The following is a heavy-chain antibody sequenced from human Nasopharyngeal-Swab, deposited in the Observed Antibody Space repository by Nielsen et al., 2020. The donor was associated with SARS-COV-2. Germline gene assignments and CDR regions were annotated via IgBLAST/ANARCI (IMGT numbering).Heavy chain of an antibody. CDR1: GDSVSSSSAA. D-gene: IGHD4-17*01. Sequence: SQTLSLTCAISGDSVSSSSAAWNWIRQSPSRGLEWLGRTYYRSKWYNDYAVSVKSRITINPDTSKNQFSLHLNSVTSEDTAVYYCARARGAYGDYYYYYYTDVWGKGTTVTSP. CDR3: ARARGAYGDYYYYYYTDV. CDR2: TYYRSKWYN. V-gene: IGHV6-1*01. J-gene: IGHJ6*03.